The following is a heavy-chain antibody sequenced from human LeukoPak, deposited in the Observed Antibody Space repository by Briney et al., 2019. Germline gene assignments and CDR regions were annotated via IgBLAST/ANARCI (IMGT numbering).Heavy chain of an antibody. V-gene: IGHV3-64*01. J-gene: IGHJ2*01. CDR3: ARAWEGSYRFLWYFDL. CDR2: ISSNGGST. D-gene: IGHD1-26*01. Sequence: GGSLRLSCAASGFTFSSYAMHWVRQAPGKGLEYVSAISSNGGSTYYANSVKGRFTISRDNSKNTLYLQMGSLRAEDMAVYYCARAWEGSYRFLWYFDLWGRGPLVIVS. CDR1: GFTFSSYA.